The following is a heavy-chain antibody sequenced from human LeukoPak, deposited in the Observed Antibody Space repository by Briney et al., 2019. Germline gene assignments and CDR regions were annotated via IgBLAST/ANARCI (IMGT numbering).Heavy chain of an antibody. CDR3: ASVFESYCSGTKWLDP. J-gene: IGHJ5*02. Sequence: APVKVSCKASGYTFTSYDITWVRQATGQGLEWMGWMNPDSGNTGYEQKFQGRVAMSRYTSISTAYMELSSLTSEDTAVYYCASVFESYCSGTKWLDPWGQGTLVTVSS. D-gene: IGHD3-10*01. CDR1: GYTFTSYD. V-gene: IGHV1-8*01. CDR2: MNPDSGNT.